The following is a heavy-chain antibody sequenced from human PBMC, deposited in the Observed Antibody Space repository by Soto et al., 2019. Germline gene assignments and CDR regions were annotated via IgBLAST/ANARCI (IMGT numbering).Heavy chain of an antibody. CDR1: GGSISSGGYY. CDR2: IYYSGST. V-gene: IGHV4-31*03. Sequence: SEPLSLTCTVSGGSISSGGYYWSWIRQHPGKGLEWIGYIYYSGSTYYNPSLKSRVTISVDTSKNQFSLKLSSVTAADTAVYYCARETYYYDSSGYFTYYFDYWGQGTLVTVSS. CDR3: ARETYYYDSSGYFTYYFDY. J-gene: IGHJ4*02. D-gene: IGHD3-22*01.